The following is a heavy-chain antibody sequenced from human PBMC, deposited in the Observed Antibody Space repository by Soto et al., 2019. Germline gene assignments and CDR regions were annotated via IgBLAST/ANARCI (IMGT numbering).Heavy chain of an antibody. J-gene: IGHJ3*02. CDR3: ATSSRTYYYDSSGYPNPSRAFDI. CDR2: ISGSGGST. CDR1: VFTFSSYA. Sequence: GGSLRLCCAASVFTFSSYAMSWVCQAPGRGLDWVSRISGSGGSTYYADSVKGRFTISRDNSKNTLYLQMNSLRAEDTAVYYCATSSRTYYYDSSGYPNPSRAFDIWGQGTMVTVSS. V-gene: IGHV3-23*01. D-gene: IGHD3-22*01.